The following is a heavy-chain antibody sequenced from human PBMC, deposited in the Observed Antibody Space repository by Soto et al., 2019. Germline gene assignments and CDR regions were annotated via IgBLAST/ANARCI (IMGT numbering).Heavy chain of an antibody. CDR3: ARRDDYGDYQLDY. J-gene: IGHJ4*02. CDR2: INHSGST. Sequence: SETLSLTCAVYGGSFSGYYWSWIRQPPGKGLEWIGEINHSGSTNYNPSLKSRVTISVDTSKNQFSLKLSSVTAADTAVYYCARRDDYGDYQLDYWGQGTLVTVSS. CDR1: GGSFSGYY. D-gene: IGHD4-17*01. V-gene: IGHV4-34*01.